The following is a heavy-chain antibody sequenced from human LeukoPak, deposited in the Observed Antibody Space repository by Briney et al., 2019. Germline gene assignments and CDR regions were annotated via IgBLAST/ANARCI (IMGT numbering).Heavy chain of an antibody. CDR1: GGSFSGYY. CDR3: ASPYGGNPKGDDAFDI. D-gene: IGHD4-23*01. J-gene: IGHJ3*02. CDR2: INHSGST. V-gene: IGHV4-34*01. Sequence: SETLSLTCAVYGGSFSGYYWSWIRQPPGKGLEWIGEINHSGSTNYNPSLKSRVTISVDTSKNQFSLKLSSVTAADTAVYYCASPYGGNPKGDDAFDIWGQGTMVTVSS.